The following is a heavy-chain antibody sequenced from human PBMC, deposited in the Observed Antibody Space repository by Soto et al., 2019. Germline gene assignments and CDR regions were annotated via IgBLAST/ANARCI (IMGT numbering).Heavy chain of an antibody. CDR1: GFSFSSHN. D-gene: IGHD1-26*01. V-gene: IGHV3-48*01. J-gene: IGHJ4*02. Sequence: EVRLVESGGGLVQPGGSLRLSCAASGFSFSSHNMNWVRQAPGKGLEWISYISTSGSSIYYADSVKGRFTISRDNAKNSLYLQMNSLRAEDTALYYCARSGNYRLDCWGQGTLVTVSS. CDR3: ARSGNYRLDC. CDR2: ISTSGSSI.